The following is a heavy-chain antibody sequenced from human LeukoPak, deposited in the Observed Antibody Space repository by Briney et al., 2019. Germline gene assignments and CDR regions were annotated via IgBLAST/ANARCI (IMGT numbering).Heavy chain of an antibody. Sequence: GGSLRLSCAASRFTFSSYAMSWVRQAPGKGLEWVSAISGSGGSTYYADSVKGRFTISRDNSKNTLYLQMNSLRAEDTAVYYCAKKGGYSSSWYIGYNWFDPWGQGTLVTVSS. J-gene: IGHJ5*02. D-gene: IGHD6-13*01. CDR2: ISGSGGST. CDR3: AKKGGYSSSWYIGYNWFDP. V-gene: IGHV3-23*01. CDR1: RFTFSSYA.